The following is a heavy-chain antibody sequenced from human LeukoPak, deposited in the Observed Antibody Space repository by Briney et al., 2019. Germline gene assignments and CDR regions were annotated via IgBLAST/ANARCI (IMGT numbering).Heavy chain of an antibody. J-gene: IGHJ4*02. CDR2: IWYDGSNK. V-gene: IGHV3-33*01. D-gene: IGHD2-15*01. CDR1: GFTFSSYG. CDR3: ARHDCSGGSCYSSVFDY. Sequence: GGSLRLSCAASGFTFSSYGMHWVRQAPGKGLEWVAVIWYDGSNKYYADSVKGRFTISRDNSKNTLYLQMNSLRAEDTAVYYCARHDCSGGSCYSSVFDYWGQGTLVTVSS.